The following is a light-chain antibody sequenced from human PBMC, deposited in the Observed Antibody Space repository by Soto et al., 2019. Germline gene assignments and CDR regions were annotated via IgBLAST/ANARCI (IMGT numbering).Light chain of an antibody. CDR1: SSDVGSYNL. CDR3: CSYAGSFYV. CDR2: EGS. V-gene: IGLV2-23*01. J-gene: IGLJ1*01. Sequence: QSVLTQPASVSGSPGQSITISCTGTSSDVGSYNLVSRYQQHPGKAPKLMIYEGSKRPSGVSNRFSGSKSGNTASLTISGLQAEDEADYSCCSYAGSFYVSGTGTMVTVL.